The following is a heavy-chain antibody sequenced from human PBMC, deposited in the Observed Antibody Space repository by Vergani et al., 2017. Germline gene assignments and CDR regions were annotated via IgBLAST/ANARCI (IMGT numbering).Heavy chain of an antibody. CDR1: GGSFTSYH. Sequence: QVQLQQWGGGLLKPSETLSLTCVVNGGSFTSYHWTWIRQSPGEGLEWVGDIDHTGRPDYNPSLKSRLTMSVDKSRNQFSLTLNSVTATDTALYFCARVNTETNGQLYYYYYMDVWGQGTAVTVS. CDR3: ARVNTETNGQLYYYYYMDV. J-gene: IGHJ6*03. CDR2: IDHTGRP. V-gene: IGHV4-34*01. D-gene: IGHD4-11*01.